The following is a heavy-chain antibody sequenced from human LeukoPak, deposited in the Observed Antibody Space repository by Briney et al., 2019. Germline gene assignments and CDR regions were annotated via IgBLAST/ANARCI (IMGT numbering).Heavy chain of an antibody. D-gene: IGHD1-26*01. CDR2: ISTYNGNT. V-gene: IGHV1-18*01. Sequence: ASVKVSCKASGYTFTSYGISCVRQAPGQGLEWMGWISTYNGNTNYAQKLQGRVTMTTDTSTSTAYMELRSLRSDDTAMYYCARDSREVGATWWFDPWGQGTLVTVSS. J-gene: IGHJ5*02. CDR1: GYTFTSYG. CDR3: ARDSREVGATWWFDP.